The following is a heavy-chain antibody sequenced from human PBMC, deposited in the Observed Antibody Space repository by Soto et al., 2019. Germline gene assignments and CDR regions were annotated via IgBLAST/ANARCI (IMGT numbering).Heavy chain of an antibody. CDR1: GFTFSSYA. J-gene: IGHJ4*02. Sequence: GGSLRLSCAASGFTFSSYAMSWVRQAPGKGLEWVSAISGSGGSTYYADSVKGRFTISRDNSKNTLYLQMNSLRAEDTAVYYCAKAAAFGFLTYYYDSSWGQGTLVTVSS. V-gene: IGHV3-23*01. CDR3: AKAAAFGFLTYYYDSS. D-gene: IGHD3-22*01. CDR2: ISGSGGST.